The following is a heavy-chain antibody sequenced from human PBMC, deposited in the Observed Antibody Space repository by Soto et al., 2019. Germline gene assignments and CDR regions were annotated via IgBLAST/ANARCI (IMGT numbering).Heavy chain of an antibody. CDR3: TTDRSDQVLLWFGELFGAFDI. V-gene: IGHV3-15*01. J-gene: IGHJ3*02. Sequence: EVQLVESGGGLVKPGGSLRLSCAASGFTFSNAWMSWVRQAPGKGLEWVGRIKSKTDGGTTDYAAPVKGRFTISRDDSKNTLYLQMNSLKTEDTAVYYCTTDRSDQVLLWFGELFGAFDIWGQGTMVTVSS. CDR2: IKSKTDGGTT. D-gene: IGHD3-10*01. CDR1: GFTFSNAW.